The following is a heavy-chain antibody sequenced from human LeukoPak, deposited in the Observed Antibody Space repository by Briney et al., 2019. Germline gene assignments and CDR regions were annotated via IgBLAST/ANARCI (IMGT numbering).Heavy chain of an antibody. CDR1: GGSFSGYY. V-gene: IGHV4-34*01. J-gene: IGHJ6*03. Sequence: SETLSLTCAVYGGSFSGYYWSWIRQPPGKGLEWIGEINHSGSTNYNPSLKSRVTISVDTSKNQFPLKLSSVTAADTAVYYCARVRGYCSSTSCYGLHYMDVWGKGTTVTVSS. CDR3: ARVRGYCSSTSCYGLHYMDV. D-gene: IGHD2-2*01. CDR2: INHSGST.